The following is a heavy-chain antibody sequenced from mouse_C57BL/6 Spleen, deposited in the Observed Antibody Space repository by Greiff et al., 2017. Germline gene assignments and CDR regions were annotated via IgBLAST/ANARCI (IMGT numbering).Heavy chain of an antibody. V-gene: IGHV5-16*01. D-gene: IGHD1-1*01. CDR1: GFTFSDYY. J-gene: IGHJ1*03. CDR2: INYDGSST. CDR3: ARALITTVVADWYFDV. Sequence: EVNLVESEGGLVQPGSSMKLSCTASGFTFSDYYMAWVRQVPEKGLEWVANINYDGSSTYYLDTLKSRFIISRDNAKNILYLQMSSLKSEDTATYYCARALITTVVADWYFDVWGTGTTVTVSS.